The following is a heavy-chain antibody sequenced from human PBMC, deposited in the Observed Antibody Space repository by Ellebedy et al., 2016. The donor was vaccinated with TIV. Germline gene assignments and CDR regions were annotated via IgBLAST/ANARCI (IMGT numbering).Heavy chain of an antibody. D-gene: IGHD5/OR15-5a*01. V-gene: IGHV3-11*06. CDR2: IDRTGRHT. CDR3: ARGGPRRGLLWRDFDN. Sequence: GESLKISCAASKFSFSDFYVAWIRQAPGTALECISYIDRTGRHTSYADSVKGRFTISRDNAENSLYLQMDSLRVDDTAVYFCARGGPRRGLLWRDFDNWGQGTLVTVSS. CDR1: KFSFSDFY. J-gene: IGHJ4*02.